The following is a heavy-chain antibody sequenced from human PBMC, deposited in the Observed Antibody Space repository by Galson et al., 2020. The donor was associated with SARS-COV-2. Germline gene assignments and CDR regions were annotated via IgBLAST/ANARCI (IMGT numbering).Heavy chain of an antibody. V-gene: IGHV3-48*03. CDR2: ISSSGSSI. D-gene: IGHD3-9*01. Sequence: VGSLRLSCAASGFTFSSYEMNWVRQAPGKGLEWVSYISSSGSSIYYADSVKGRFTISRDNAKNSLYLQMNSLRAEDTAVYYCAGERFDWPSNWFDPWGQGTLVTVSS. CDR1: GFTFSSYE. J-gene: IGHJ5*02. CDR3: AGERFDWPSNWFDP.